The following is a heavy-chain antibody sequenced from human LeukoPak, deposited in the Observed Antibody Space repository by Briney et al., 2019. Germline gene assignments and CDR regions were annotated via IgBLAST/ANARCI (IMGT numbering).Heavy chain of an antibody. J-gene: IGHJ5*02. Sequence: SETLSLTCTVSGGSISSGDYFWNWIRQTPGKGLEWIGYIYYSGSTYYNPSLRSRVSISVDTSKNQFSLKLTSVTAADTAVYYCARAGIGIEVAGTIHNWFDPWGQGTQVTVSS. CDR2: IYYSGST. CDR1: GGSISSGDYF. V-gene: IGHV4-30-4*08. CDR3: ARAGIGIEVAGTIHNWFDP. D-gene: IGHD6-19*01.